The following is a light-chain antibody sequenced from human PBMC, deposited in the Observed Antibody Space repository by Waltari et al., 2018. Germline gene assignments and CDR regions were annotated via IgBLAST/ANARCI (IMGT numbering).Light chain of an antibody. Sequence: TVMIQPPATLSVSPGERATPSCRASQSVSNNVAWFQQTRGQAPRLLIYAASSRSTNIPVRFGGSGSGTDFTLTITSLQAEDFAVYYCQQYNEWPYTFGQGTVLEI. CDR2: AAS. CDR3: QQYNEWPYT. CDR1: QSVSNN. V-gene: IGKV3-15*01. J-gene: IGKJ2*01.